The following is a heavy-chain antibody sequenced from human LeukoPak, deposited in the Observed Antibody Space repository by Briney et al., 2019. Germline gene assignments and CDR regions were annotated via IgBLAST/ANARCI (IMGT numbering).Heavy chain of an antibody. CDR1: GVTFSSYA. D-gene: IGHD4-17*01. J-gene: IGHJ4*02. Sequence: PGGSLRLSRAASGVTFSSYAMSWVRQAPGKGLEWVAAISGSGGSTYYADSVKGRFTISRDNSKNTLYLQMNSLRAEDTAVYYCARGEVTTVTTNDYWGQGTLVTVSS. V-gene: IGHV3-23*01. CDR2: ISGSGGST. CDR3: ARGEVTTVTTNDY.